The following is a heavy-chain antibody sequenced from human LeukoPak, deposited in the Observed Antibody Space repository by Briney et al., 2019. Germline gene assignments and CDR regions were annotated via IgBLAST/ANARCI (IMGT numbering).Heavy chain of an antibody. CDR1: GFTLSSYG. CDR3: AGIAVAGTRGFDY. CDR2: ISYDGSNK. V-gene: IGHV3-30*03. Sequence: GRSLRLSCAASGFTLSSYGMHWVRQAPGKGLEWVAVISYDGSNKYYADSVKGRFTISRDNSKNTLYLQMNSLRAEDTAVYYCAGIAVAGTRGFDYWGQGTLVTVSS. J-gene: IGHJ4*02. D-gene: IGHD6-19*01.